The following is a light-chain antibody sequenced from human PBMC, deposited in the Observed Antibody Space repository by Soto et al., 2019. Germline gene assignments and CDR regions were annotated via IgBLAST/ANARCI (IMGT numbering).Light chain of an antibody. V-gene: IGKV3-15*01. J-gene: IGKJ5*01. Sequence: EIVLTQSPGTLSLSPGERATLSCRASQGLTSNFLAWYQQKPGQAPRLLIYGASTRATSFPARFSGSGSGTEFTLTISSLQSEDFAVYYCQQYNNWPAITFGQGTRLEIK. CDR3: QQYNNWPAIT. CDR1: QGLTSN. CDR2: GAS.